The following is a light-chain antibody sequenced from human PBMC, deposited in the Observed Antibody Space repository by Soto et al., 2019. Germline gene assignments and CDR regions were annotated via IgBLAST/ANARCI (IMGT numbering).Light chain of an antibody. Sequence: IVLTQSPGTLSFSPGDRATLSCRASQSVAYTYLAWYQQKPGQAPRLLIHGAFSRATGIPDRFSGSGSGKDFTLTISRLESEDFAVYYCQQYGTSPLTFGGWNKVEIX. V-gene: IGKV3-20*01. CDR2: GAF. CDR3: QQYGTSPLT. J-gene: IGKJ4*01. CDR1: QSVAYTY.